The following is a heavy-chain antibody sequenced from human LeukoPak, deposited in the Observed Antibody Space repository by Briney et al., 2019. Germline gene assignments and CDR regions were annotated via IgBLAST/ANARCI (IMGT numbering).Heavy chain of an antibody. CDR2: IYYSGST. CDR3: AASGGIVATKERIDY. V-gene: IGHV4-39*01. CDR1: GGSISSSSYY. Sequence: PSETLSLTCTVPGGSISSSSYYWGWIRQPPGKGLEWIGSIYYSGSTYYNPSLKSRVTISVDTSKNQFSLKLSSVTAADTAVYYCAASGGIVATKERIDYWGQGTLVTVSS. D-gene: IGHD5-12*01. J-gene: IGHJ4*02.